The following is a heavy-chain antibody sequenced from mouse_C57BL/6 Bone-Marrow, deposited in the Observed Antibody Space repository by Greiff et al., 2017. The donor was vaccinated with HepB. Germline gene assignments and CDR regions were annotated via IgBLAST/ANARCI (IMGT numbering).Heavy chain of an antibody. CDR3: ARGYYSNYWYFDV. D-gene: IGHD2-5*01. CDR2: IYPGNGDT. J-gene: IGHJ1*03. Sequence: LQESGAELVRPGASVKMSCKASGYTFTSYNMHWVKQTPRQGLEWIGAIYPGNGDTSYKQKFKGKATLTVDKSSSTAYMQLSSLTSEDSAVYFCARGYYSNYWYFDVWGTGTTVTASS. V-gene: IGHV1-12*01. CDR1: GYTFTSYN.